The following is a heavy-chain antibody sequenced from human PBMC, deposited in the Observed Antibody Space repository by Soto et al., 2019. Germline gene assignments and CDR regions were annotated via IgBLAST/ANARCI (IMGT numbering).Heavy chain of an antibody. J-gene: IGHJ4*02. Sequence: GGSLRLSCTASGFTFGDYAMSWVRQAPGKGLEWVGFIRSKAYGGTTEYAASVKGRFTISRDDFKSIAYLQMNSLKTENKAVYYCTRDNGVMNPYFDYWGQGTLVAVSS. CDR1: GFTFGDYA. V-gene: IGHV3-49*04. CDR2: IRSKAYGGTT. D-gene: IGHD3-16*01. CDR3: TRDNGVMNPYFDY.